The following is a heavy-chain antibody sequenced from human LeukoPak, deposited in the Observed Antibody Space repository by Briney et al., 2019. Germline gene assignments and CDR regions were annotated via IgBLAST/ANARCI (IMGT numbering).Heavy chain of an antibody. CDR1: GFTFDDYA. CDR2: ISGDDGST. CDR3: AKDIAAGTWEGMDV. J-gene: IGHJ6*02. Sequence: PGGSLRLSCAASGFTFDDYAMYWVRQAPGKGLEWFSLISGDDGSTYYADSVEGRFTISRDNSKNSLYLQMNSLRTEDTALYYCAKDIAAGTWEGMDVWGQGTTVTVSS. D-gene: IGHD6-13*01. V-gene: IGHV3-43*02.